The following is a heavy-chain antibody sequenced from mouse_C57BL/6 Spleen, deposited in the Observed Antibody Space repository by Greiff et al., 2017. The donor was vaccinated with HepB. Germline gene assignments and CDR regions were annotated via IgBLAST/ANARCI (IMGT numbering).Heavy chain of an antibody. CDR2: IWRGGST. D-gene: IGHD1-1*01. CDR1: GFSLTSYG. CDR3: AKNEITTVVATGAMDY. V-gene: IGHV2-5*01. J-gene: IGHJ4*01. Sequence: QVQLQQSGPGLVQPSQSLSITCTVSGFSLTSYGVHWVRQSPGKGLEWLGVIWRGGSTDYNAAFMSRLSITKDNSKSQVFFKMNSLQADDTAIYYCAKNEITTVVATGAMDYWGQGTSVTVSS.